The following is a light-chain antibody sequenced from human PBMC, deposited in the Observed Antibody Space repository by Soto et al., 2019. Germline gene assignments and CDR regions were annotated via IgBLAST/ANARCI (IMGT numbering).Light chain of an antibody. V-gene: IGKV3-15*01. J-gene: IGKJ2*01. CDR3: XXXNNWPPYT. CDR2: GAS. CDR1: QSVSSN. Sequence: EIVMTQSPATLSVSPGERATLSCRASQSVSSNLAWYQQKPGQAPRLLIYGASTRATGIPARFSGSGSGTEFTLTISSLQSEXFAVYXXXXXNNWPPYTFGQGTKLEIK.